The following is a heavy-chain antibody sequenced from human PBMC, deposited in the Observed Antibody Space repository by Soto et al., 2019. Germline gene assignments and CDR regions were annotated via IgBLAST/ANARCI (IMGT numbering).Heavy chain of an antibody. CDR3: SRTTPDYYYAMDV. CDR1: GYTFTSYA. CDR2: LNPNSVNT. D-gene: IGHD1-1*01. V-gene: IGHV1-8*01. J-gene: IGHJ6*02. Sequence: QVQLVQSGAEVKKPGASVKVSCKASGYTFTSYAISWVRQATGQGLEGMGRLNPNSVNTAYAQKFQVRVTMTSNTSISTAYMELSSLRSEDTAVYYCSRTTPDYYYAMDVWGQGTTVTVSS.